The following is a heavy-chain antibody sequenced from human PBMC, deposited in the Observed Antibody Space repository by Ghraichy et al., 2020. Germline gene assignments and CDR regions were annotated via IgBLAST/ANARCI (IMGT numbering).Heavy chain of an antibody. CDR3: ARTLGLWGGIDY. J-gene: IGHJ4*02. CDR1: GFTFSDYY. V-gene: IGHV3-11*06. CDR2: ISSSSSYT. D-gene: IGHD5-18*01. Sequence: GGSLRLSCAASGFTFSDYYMSWIRQAPGKGLEWVSYISSSSSYTNYADSVKGRFTISRDNAKNSLYLQMNSLRAEDTAVYYCARTLGLWGGIDYWGQGTLVTVSS.